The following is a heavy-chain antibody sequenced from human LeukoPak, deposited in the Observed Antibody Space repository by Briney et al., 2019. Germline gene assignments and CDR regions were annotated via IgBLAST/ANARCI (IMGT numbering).Heavy chain of an antibody. J-gene: IGHJ4*02. CDR3: ARSRGDGYNYLDY. CDR1: GGSISSYY. D-gene: IGHD5-24*01. Sequence: SETLSLTCTVSGGSISSYYWSWIRQPPGKGLEWIGYIYDSGITNYNPSLKSRVTISVDTSKNQLSLKLSSVTAADTAVYYCARSRGDGYNYLDYWGQGTLVTVSS. CDR2: IYDSGIT. V-gene: IGHV4-59*01.